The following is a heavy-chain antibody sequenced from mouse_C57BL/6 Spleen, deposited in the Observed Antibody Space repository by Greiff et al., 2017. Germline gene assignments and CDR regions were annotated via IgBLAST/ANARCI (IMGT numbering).Heavy chain of an antibody. V-gene: IGHV1-81*01. CDR2: IYPRSGNT. J-gene: IGHJ2*01. D-gene: IGHD3-2*02. CDR1: GYTFTSYG. Sequence: VKVVESGAELARPGASVKLSCKASGYTFTSYGISWVKQRTGQGLEWIGEIYPRSGNTYYNEKFKGKATLTADKSSSTAYMELRSLTSEDSAVYFCARAVDSSGYPYYFDDWGQGTTLTVSS. CDR3: ARAVDSSGYPYYFDD.